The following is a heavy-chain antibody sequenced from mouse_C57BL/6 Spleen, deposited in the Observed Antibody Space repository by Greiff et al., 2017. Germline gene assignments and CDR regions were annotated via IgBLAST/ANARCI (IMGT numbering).Heavy chain of an antibody. CDR2: ISDGGSYT. D-gene: IGHD1-3*01. Sequence: EVKLVESGGGLVKPGGSLKLSCAASGFTFSSYAMSWVRQTPEKRLEWVATISDGGSYTYYPDNVKGRFTISRDNAKNNLYLQMSHLKSEDTAMYYCARDEGDRVKDWYFDVWGTGTTVTVSS. CDR3: ARDEGDRVKDWYFDV. V-gene: IGHV5-4*01. CDR1: GFTFSSYA. J-gene: IGHJ1*03.